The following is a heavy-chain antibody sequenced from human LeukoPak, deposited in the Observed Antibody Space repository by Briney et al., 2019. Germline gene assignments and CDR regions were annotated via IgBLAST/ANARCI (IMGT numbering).Heavy chain of an antibody. CDR1: GFTFSSYA. D-gene: IGHD2-8*01. CDR3: VRGGTDILLEPPAIPFDY. V-gene: IGHV3-30-3*01. Sequence: GGSLRLSCAASGFTFSSYAMHWVRQAPGKGLEWVAVISYDGSNKYYADSVKGRFSISRDNSKDTLYLQMNSLRADDTAVYYCVRGGTDILLEPPAIPFDYWGQGALVTVSS. CDR2: ISYDGSNK. J-gene: IGHJ4*02.